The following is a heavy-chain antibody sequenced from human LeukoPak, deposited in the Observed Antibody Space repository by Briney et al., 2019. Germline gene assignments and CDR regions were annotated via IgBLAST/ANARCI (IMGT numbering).Heavy chain of an antibody. J-gene: IGHJ3*02. V-gene: IGHV4-4*07. CDR1: GGSIRSYS. CDR2: IYTSGST. Sequence: PSETLSLTCTVSGGSIRSYSWSWIRQPAGKGLEWIGRIYTSGSTNYNPSLKSRVTMSVDTSKNQISLKLSSVTAADTAMYYCARDCRDLYGENDAFDIWGQGTMVTVSS. D-gene: IGHD3-10*01. CDR3: ARDCRDLYGENDAFDI.